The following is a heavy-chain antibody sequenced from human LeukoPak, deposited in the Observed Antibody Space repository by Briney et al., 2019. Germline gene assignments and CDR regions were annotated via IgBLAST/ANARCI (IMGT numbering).Heavy chain of an antibody. CDR3: ARIVRHDYVWGSYRPQCFDY. D-gene: IGHD3-16*02. J-gene: IGHJ4*02. Sequence: PSETLSLTCAVYGGSFSGYYWSWIRQPPGKGLEWIGEINHSGSTNYNPSLKSRVTLSVDTSKNQFSLKLSSVTAADTAVYYCARIVRHDYVWGSYRPQCFDYWGQGTLVTVSS. CDR1: GGSFSGYY. CDR2: INHSGST. V-gene: IGHV4-34*01.